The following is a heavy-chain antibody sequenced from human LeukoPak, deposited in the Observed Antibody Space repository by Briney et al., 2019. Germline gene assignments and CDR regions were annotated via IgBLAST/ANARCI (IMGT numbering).Heavy chain of an antibody. CDR3: AKSHGYSYGFDY. CDR1: GFTFSRYG. J-gene: IGHJ4*02. CDR2: ISYDASNK. V-gene: IGHV3-30*18. D-gene: IGHD5-18*01. Sequence: PGESLRLSCAASGFTFSRYGMHWVRQTPGKGLEWVAVISYDASNKYYADSVKGRFTISRDNSKNTLYLQMNSLRAEDTAVYYCAKSHGYSYGFDYWGQGTLVTVSS.